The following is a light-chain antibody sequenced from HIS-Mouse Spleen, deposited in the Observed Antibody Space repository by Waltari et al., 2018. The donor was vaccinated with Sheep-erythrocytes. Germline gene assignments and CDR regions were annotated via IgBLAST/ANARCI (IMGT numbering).Light chain of an antibody. J-gene: IGLJ1*01. CDR1: SSDVGGYNY. CDR2: DVS. V-gene: IGLV2-11*01. Sequence: QSALTQPRSVSESPGQSVTISCTGTSSDVGGYNYVSWYQQHPGKAPKLMIYDVSTRPSGVPVRFSGSKSGNTASLTISGLQAEDEADYYCCSYAGSYNHVFATGTKVTVL. CDR3: CSYAGSYNHV.